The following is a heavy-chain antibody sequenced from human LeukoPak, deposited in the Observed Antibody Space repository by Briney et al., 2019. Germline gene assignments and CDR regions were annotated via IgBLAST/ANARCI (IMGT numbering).Heavy chain of an antibody. J-gene: IGHJ4*02. CDR1: GFTFSSYS. D-gene: IGHD4-17*01. Sequence: GGSLRLSCAASGFTFSSYSMNWVRQAPGKGLEWVSSIRSSSSYIYDADAVKGRFTISRENAKNSLYLQMNSLRAEDTAVYYCARDLAGDYGGYWGQGTLVTVSS. CDR3: ARDLAGDYGGY. V-gene: IGHV3-21*01. CDR2: IRSSSSYI.